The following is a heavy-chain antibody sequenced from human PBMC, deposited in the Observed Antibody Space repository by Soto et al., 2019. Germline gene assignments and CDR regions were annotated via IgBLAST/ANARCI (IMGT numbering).Heavy chain of an antibody. CDR1: GFTFSSYA. V-gene: IGHV3-30-3*01. Sequence: QVQLVEFGGGVVQPGRSLRLSCAASGFTFSSYAMHWVRQAPGKGLEWVAVISYDGSNKYYADSVKGRFTISRDNSKNTLYLQMNSLRAEDTAVYYCARVDVEMATNPVFDYWGQGTLVTVSS. D-gene: IGHD5-12*01. CDR3: ARVDVEMATNPVFDY. CDR2: ISYDGSNK. J-gene: IGHJ4*02.